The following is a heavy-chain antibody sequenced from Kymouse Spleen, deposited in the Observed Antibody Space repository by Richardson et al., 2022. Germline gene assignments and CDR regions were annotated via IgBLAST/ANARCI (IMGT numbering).Heavy chain of an antibody. D-gene: IGHD3-9*01. CDR1: GFTFSSYS. CDR3: AREGLRYFDWLSPFDY. CDR2: ISSSSSTI. V-gene: IGHV3-48*02. Sequence: EVQLVESGGGLVQPGGSLRLSCAASGFTFSSYSMNWVRQAPGKGLEWVSYISSSSSTIYYADSVKGRFTISRDNAKNSLYLQMNSLRDEDTAVYYCAREGLRYFDWLSPFDYWGQGTLVTVSS. J-gene: IGHJ4*02.